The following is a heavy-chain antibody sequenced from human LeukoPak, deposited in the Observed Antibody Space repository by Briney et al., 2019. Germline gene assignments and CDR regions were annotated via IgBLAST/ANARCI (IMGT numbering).Heavy chain of an antibody. J-gene: IGHJ5*02. V-gene: IGHV4-38-2*02. Sequence: SETLSLTCTVSGYSISIAYYWGWVRQSPGKGLEWIGSIYQSGTTYYNPSLKSRVTISIDTSKNQFSLKLSSVTAADTAVYYCAREDGYCTDNVCQGWFDPWGQGTLVTVSS. CDR3: AREDGYCTDNVCQGWFDP. CDR2: IYQSGTT. D-gene: IGHD2-8*01. CDR1: GYSISIAYY.